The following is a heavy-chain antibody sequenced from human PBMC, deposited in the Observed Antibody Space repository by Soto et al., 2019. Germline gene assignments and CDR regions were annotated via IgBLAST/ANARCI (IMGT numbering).Heavy chain of an antibody. CDR3: ARDTGQDIVVVPASNPPSDP. D-gene: IGHD2-2*01. V-gene: IGHV3-11*01. CDR2: ISSSGSTI. J-gene: IGHJ5*02. CDR1: GFTFSDYY. Sequence: GGSLRLSCAASGFTFSDYYMSWIRQAPGKGLEWVSYISSSGSTIYYADSVKGRFTISRDNAKNSLYLQMNSLRAEDTAVYYCARDTGQDIVVVPASNPPSDPWGQGTLVTVSS.